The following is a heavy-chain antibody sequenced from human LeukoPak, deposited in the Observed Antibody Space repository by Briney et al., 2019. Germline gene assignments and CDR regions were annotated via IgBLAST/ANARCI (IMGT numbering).Heavy chain of an antibody. J-gene: IGHJ4*02. Sequence: GGSLRPSCATSGFTFSTFWMHWVRQVPGKGLVWVSRIHSDGSTTNYADLAKGRFTISRNNAKNTLYLQMNSLRAEDTAVYYCARDRDSRGYSHFDYWGQGTLVTVSS. CDR2: IHSDGSTT. CDR3: ARDRDSRGYSHFDY. CDR1: GFTFSTFW. V-gene: IGHV3-74*01. D-gene: IGHD3-22*01.